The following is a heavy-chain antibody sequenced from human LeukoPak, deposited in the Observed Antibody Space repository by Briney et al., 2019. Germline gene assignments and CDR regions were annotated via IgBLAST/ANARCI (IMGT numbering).Heavy chain of an antibody. J-gene: IGHJ4*02. CDR2: TYYGSKWYN. V-gene: IGHV6-1*01. CDR3: ARDPHGGSYSTRHEFDY. CDR1: GDSVSRNGAA. Sequence: SQTLSLTCAIFGDSVSRNGAAWNWIRQSPSIGLEWLGRTYYGSKWYNDYAVSVHSRITINPDTSKNQLSLQLNSVTTAEPAGYYCARDPHGGSYSTRHEFDYWGQGNLVTVSS. D-gene: IGHD1-26*01.